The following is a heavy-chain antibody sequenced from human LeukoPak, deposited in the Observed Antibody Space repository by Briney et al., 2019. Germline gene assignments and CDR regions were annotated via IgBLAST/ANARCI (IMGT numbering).Heavy chain of an antibody. D-gene: IGHD4-17*01. Sequence: GGSLRLSCVASGFTFSTYWMHWVRQAPGKELLWVSRLSGDGSSTKYADSLKGRFTTSRDNAKNTLYLQMNSLRAEDTAVYFCARASTTVPNLLDNWGQGTLVTVSS. J-gene: IGHJ4*02. CDR2: LSGDGSST. CDR1: GFTFSTYW. V-gene: IGHV3-74*03. CDR3: ARASTTVPNLLDN.